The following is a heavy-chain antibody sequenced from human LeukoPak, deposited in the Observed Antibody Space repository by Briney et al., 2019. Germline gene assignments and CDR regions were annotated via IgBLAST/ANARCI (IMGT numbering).Heavy chain of an antibody. CDR2: INTNTGNP. J-gene: IGHJ5*02. CDR3: ARNPTPYCGGDCYANWFDP. D-gene: IGHD2-21*02. V-gene: IGHV7-4-1*02. Sequence: ASVKVSCKASGYTFTGYYMHWVRQAPGQGLEWMGWINTNTGNPTYAPGFAGRFVFSLDTSVNTAYLQISGPKSDDTAIYYCARNPTPYCGGDCYANWFDPWGQGTLVTVSS. CDR1: GYTFTGYY.